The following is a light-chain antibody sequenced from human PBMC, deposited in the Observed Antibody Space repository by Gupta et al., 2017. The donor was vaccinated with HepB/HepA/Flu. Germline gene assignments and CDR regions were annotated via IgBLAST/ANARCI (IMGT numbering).Light chain of an antibody. CDR1: QGISTH. Sequence: DIQLTQSPSFLSASVGDRVTITCRASQGISTHLAWYQQKPGKAPKLLIYDGCALQSGVPSRFSGSGSGTEFTLTISSLQPEDFATYYCQQLNIYPLTFGGGTQVEIK. J-gene: IGKJ4*01. CDR2: DGC. CDR3: QQLNIYPLT. V-gene: IGKV1-9*01.